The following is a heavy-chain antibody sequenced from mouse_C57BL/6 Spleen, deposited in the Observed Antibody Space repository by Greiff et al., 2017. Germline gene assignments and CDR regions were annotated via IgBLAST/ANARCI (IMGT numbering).Heavy chain of an antibody. CDR2: IHPNSGST. Sequence: QVQLQQPGAELVKPGASVKLSCKASGYTFTSYWMHWVKQRTGQGLEWIGMIHPNSGSTNYNEKFKSKATLTVDKSSSTAYMQLSSLTSEDSAVYYCARNYYGSSPDYWGQGTTLTVSS. CDR3: ARNYYGSSPDY. J-gene: IGHJ2*01. D-gene: IGHD1-1*01. V-gene: IGHV1-64*01. CDR1: GYTFTSYW.